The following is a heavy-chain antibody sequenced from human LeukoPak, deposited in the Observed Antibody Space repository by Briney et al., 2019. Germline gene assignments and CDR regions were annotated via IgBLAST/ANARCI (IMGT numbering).Heavy chain of an antibody. D-gene: IGHD3-10*01. J-gene: IGHJ6*03. CDR1: GFTVSSNY. CDR2: IYSGGST. Sequence: PGGSLRLSCAASGFTVSSNYMSWVRQAPGKGLEWVSVIYSGGSTYYADSVKGRFTISRDSSKNTLYLQMNSLRAEDTAVYYCASGSGSYRTPYYYMDVWGTGTTVTVSS. CDR3: ASGSGSYRTPYYYMDV. V-gene: IGHV3-53*01.